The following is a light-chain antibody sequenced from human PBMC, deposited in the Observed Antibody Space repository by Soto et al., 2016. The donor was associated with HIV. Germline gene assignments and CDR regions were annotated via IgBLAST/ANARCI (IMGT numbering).Light chain of an antibody. Sequence: DVRMTQSPSSLSASVGDRVIISCRASQGINSWLGWYQQKPGKAPKLLISAASSLQPGVPSRFSGSGSGIDFTLSISSLQPEDSATYFCQQANSFPWTFGQGTKVDIK. CDR3: QQANSFPWT. V-gene: IGKV1-12*01. CDR1: QGINSW. CDR2: AAS. J-gene: IGKJ1*01.